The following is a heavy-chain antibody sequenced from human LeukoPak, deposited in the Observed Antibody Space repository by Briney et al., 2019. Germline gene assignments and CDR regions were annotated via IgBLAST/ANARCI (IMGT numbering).Heavy chain of an antibody. CDR3: ARHTLYYDFWSGYSHYYYMDV. J-gene: IGHJ6*03. CDR2: INHSGST. D-gene: IGHD3-3*01. Sequence: PSETLSLTCAVYGGSFSGYYWSWIRQPPGKGLEWIGEINHSGSTNYNPSLKSRVTISVDTSKNQFSLKLSSVTAADTAVYYCARHTLYYDFWSGYSHYYYMDVWGKGTTVTVSS. CDR1: GGSFSGYY. V-gene: IGHV4-34*01.